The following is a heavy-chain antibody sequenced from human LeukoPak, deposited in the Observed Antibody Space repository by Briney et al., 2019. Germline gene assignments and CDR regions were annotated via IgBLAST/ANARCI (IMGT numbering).Heavy chain of an antibody. CDR3: ARVPGYDTGGAFDI. V-gene: IGHV3-21*01. J-gene: IGHJ3*02. CDR1: GFTFSTYG. D-gene: IGHD5-12*01. Sequence: PGGSLRLSCAASGFTFSTYGMNWVRQAPGKGLEWVSSISSSSSYIYYADSVEGRFTISRDNAKNSLYLQMNSLRAEDTAVYYCARVPGYDTGGAFDIWGQGTMVTVSS. CDR2: ISSSSSYI.